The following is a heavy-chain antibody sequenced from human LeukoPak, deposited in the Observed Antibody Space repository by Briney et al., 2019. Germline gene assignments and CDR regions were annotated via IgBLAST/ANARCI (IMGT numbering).Heavy chain of an antibody. D-gene: IGHD6-13*01. J-gene: IGHJ4*02. CDR3: VKDPGYSSSWYFDY. V-gene: IGHV3-30*14. CDR1: GFTFSSYA. Sequence: GGSLRLSCAASGFTFSSYAMHWVRQAPGKGLEWVAVISYEGSNKYYADSVKGRFTITRDNSKNTLYLQMSSLRREDTAVYCCVKDPGYSSSWYFDYWGQGTLVTVSS. CDR2: ISYEGSNK.